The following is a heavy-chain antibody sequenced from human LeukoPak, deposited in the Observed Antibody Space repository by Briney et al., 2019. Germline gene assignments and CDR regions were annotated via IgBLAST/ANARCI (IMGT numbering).Heavy chain of an antibody. D-gene: IGHD3-22*01. CDR1: GYTFTSYG. CDR2: ISAYNGNT. CDR3: ARGSLGDSYYDSSGKTIDY. Sequence: ASVKVSCKASGYTFTSYGISWVRQAPGQGLEWMGWISAYNGNTNYAQKLQGRVTMTTDTSTSTAYMELRSLRSDDTAVYYCARGSLGDSYYDSSGKTIDYWGQGTLVTVSS. J-gene: IGHJ4*02. V-gene: IGHV1-18*01.